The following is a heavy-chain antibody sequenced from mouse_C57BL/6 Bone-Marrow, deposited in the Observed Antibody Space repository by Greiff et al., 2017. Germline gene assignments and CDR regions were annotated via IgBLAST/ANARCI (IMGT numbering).Heavy chain of an antibody. V-gene: IGHV5-12*01. Sequence: EVHLVESGGGLVQPGGSLKLSCAASGFTFSDYYMYWVRQTPEKRLEWVAYISNGGGSTYYPDTVKGRFTISRDNAKNTLYLQMSRLKSEDTAMYYCARQGLPYYFDYWGQGTTLTVSS. CDR3: ARQGLPYYFDY. D-gene: IGHD2-4*01. CDR1: GFTFSDYY. CDR2: ISNGGGST. J-gene: IGHJ2*01.